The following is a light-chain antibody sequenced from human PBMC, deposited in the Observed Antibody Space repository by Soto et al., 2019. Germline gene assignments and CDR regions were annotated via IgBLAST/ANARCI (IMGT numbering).Light chain of an antibody. V-gene: IGKV3-11*01. CDR2: DAS. J-gene: IGKJ4*01. CDR1: QSVSNY. CDR3: QRRSDWPLT. Sequence: EIVLTQSPAILSLSPGERATLSCRASQSVSNYLAWYQQKPGQAPRLLVYDASKRATGIPARFSGSGSGTDFTLTISSLEPEDLAVYSCQRRSDWPLTFGGGTKVDIK.